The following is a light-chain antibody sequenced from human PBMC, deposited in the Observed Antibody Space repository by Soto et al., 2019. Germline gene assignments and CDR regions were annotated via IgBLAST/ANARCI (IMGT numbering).Light chain of an antibody. Sequence: QSVLTQPASVSGSPGQSITISCPGTSSDVGAYNYISWYQQHPGKAPKLMIYEVSNRPSGVSTRFSGSKSGNTASLTISGLQAEDEGDYYCSTYINSITFVIFGGGTQLTVL. CDR1: SSDVGAYNY. CDR2: EVS. V-gene: IGLV2-14*01. J-gene: IGLJ2*01. CDR3: STYINSITFVI.